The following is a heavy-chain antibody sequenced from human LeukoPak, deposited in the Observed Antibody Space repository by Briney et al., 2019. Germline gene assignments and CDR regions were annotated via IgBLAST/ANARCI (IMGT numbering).Heavy chain of an antibody. D-gene: IGHD3-22*01. CDR2: IYYSGST. CDR3: ARSGSHYYDTGIFQH. V-gene: IGHV4-59*08. CDR1: GGSMSSYY. Sequence: SETLSLTCTVSGGSMSSYYWSWIRQPPGKGLEWIGYIYYSGSTNYNPSLKSRVTISVDTSKNQFSLKLSSVTAADTAVYYCARSGSHYYDTGIFQHWGQGTLVTVSS. J-gene: IGHJ1*01.